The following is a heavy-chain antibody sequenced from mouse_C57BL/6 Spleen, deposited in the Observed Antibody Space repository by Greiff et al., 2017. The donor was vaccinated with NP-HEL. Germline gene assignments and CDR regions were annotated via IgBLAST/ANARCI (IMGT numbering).Heavy chain of an antibody. Sequence: EVQVVESGPELVKPGDSVKISCKASGYSFTGYFMNWVMQSHGKSLEWIGRINPYNGDTFYNQKFKGKATLTVDKSSSTAHMELRSLTSEDSAVYYCAREGMVRGYFDVWGTGTTVTVSS. CDR1: GYSFTGYF. CDR2: INPYNGDT. J-gene: IGHJ1*03. CDR3: AREGMVRGYFDV. V-gene: IGHV1-20*01. D-gene: IGHD2-3*01.